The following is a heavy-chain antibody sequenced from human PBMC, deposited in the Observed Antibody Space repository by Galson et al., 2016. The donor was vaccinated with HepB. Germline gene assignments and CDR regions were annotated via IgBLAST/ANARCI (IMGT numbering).Heavy chain of an antibody. D-gene: IGHD6-25*01. CDR3: ARGQTPGYSSGWYHYGMDV. V-gene: IGHV3-48*03. J-gene: IGHJ6*02. CDR2: ISSSGSTI. Sequence: SLRLSCAASGFTFSSYEMNWVRQAPGKGLEWLSYISSSGSTIYYADSVKGRFTISRDIAKNSLYLQMSSLGAEDTAVYYCARGQTPGYSSGWYHYGMDVWGQGTTVTVSS. CDR1: GFTFSSYE.